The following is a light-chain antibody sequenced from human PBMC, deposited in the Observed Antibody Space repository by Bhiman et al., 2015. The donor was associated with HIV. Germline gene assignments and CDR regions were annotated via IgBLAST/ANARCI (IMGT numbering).Light chain of an antibody. CDR3: SSYAHSYTSL. CDR1: SSDVGDYNY. Sequence: QSALTQPPSASGSPGQSVTISCTGTSSDVGDYNYVSWYQQHPGKAPKLIVYAVTQRPSGVPDRFSGSKSGNTASLIISGLQAEDEADYYCSSYAHSYTSLFGGGTKVTVL. CDR2: AVT. V-gene: IGLV2-11*01. J-gene: IGLJ1*01.